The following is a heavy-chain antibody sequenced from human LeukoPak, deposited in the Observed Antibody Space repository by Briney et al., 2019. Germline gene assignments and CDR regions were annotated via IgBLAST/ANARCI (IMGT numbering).Heavy chain of an antibody. V-gene: IGHV3-74*01. CDR2: INHDGSST. CDR3: VRDWGYDSSGYWQKYFDT. CDR1: GFTFSNFG. J-gene: IGHJ4*02. D-gene: IGHD3-22*01. Sequence: GGSLRLSCAASGFTFSNFGMTWVRQAPGKGLVWVSRINHDGSSTNYADSVKGRFTISRDNAKNTLYLQMNSLRAEDTAVYYCVRDWGYDSSGYWQKYFDTWGQGTLVTVSS.